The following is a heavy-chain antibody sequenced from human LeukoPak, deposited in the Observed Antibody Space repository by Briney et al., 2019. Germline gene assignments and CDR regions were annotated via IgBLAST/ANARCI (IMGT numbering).Heavy chain of an antibody. V-gene: IGHV4-59*01. Sequence: SETLSLTCTVSGGSITSYYWSWIRQPPGKGLEWIGYIYNSGSTNYNPSLKSRVTISVDTSKNQFSLKLSSVTAADTAVYYCARLYSSSLGRVFDYWGQGTLVTVSS. CDR3: ARLYSSSLGRVFDY. CDR1: GGSITSYY. D-gene: IGHD4-11*01. J-gene: IGHJ4*02. CDR2: IYNSGST.